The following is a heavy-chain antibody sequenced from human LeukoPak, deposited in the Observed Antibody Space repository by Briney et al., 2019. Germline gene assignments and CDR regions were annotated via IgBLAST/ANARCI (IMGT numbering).Heavy chain of an antibody. CDR2: ISSSSSYI. CDR3: ERDNRYYDMWTGSGPHDAFDI. J-gene: IGHJ3*02. CDR1: GFTFSSYS. V-gene: IGHV3-21*01. Sequence: GGSLRLSCAASGFTFSSYSMNWVRQAPGKGLEWVSSISSSSSYIYYADSVKGRFTISRDNAKNSLYLQMNSLRAEDTAVYYCERDNRYYDMWTGSGPHDAFDIWGQGTMVTVSS. D-gene: IGHD3-9*01.